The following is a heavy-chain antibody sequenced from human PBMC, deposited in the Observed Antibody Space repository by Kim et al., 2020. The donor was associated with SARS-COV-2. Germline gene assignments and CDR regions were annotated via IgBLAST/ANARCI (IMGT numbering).Heavy chain of an antibody. CDR2: ISYDGINK. D-gene: IGHD1-26*01. CDR3: LATTGFSYYYGMDV. CDR1: GFTFSSYA. J-gene: IGHJ6*02. V-gene: IGHV3-30-3*01. Sequence: GGSLRLSCAASGFTFSSYAMHWVRQAPGKGLEWVAVISYDGINKYCADSVKGRFTISRDNSKNTLYLQMNSLTAEDTAVYYCLATTGFSYYYGMDVWGQGTTVTVSS.